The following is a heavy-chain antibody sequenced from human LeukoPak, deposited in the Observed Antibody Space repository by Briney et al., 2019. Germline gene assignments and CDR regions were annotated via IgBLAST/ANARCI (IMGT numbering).Heavy chain of an antibody. D-gene: IGHD3-22*01. J-gene: IGHJ4*02. CDR1: GGSISSYY. CDR2: IYYTGST. CDR3: ARSSESHDRSGYYSYYFDY. Sequence: SETLSLTCTVSGGSISSYYWSWIRQPPGKGLEWIGYIYYTGSTNNNPSLKSRVTISVDTSKNQFSLKLSSVTAADTAVYYCARSSESHDRSGYYSYYFDYWGQGTLVTVSS. V-gene: IGHV4-59*01.